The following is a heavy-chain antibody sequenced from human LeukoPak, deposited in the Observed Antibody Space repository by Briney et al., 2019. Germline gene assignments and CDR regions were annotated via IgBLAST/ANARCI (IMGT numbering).Heavy chain of an antibody. CDR3: AKDPTVPAAMGGDY. J-gene: IGHJ4*02. CDR1: GFTFSSYA. Sequence: GGSLRLSCAASGFTFSSYAMSWVRQAPGKGLEWVSATSGSGGSTYYADSVRGRFTISRDNSKNTLYLQMNSLRAEDTAVYYCAKDPTVPAAMGGDYWGQGTLVTVSS. CDR2: TSGSGGST. V-gene: IGHV3-23*01. D-gene: IGHD2-2*01.